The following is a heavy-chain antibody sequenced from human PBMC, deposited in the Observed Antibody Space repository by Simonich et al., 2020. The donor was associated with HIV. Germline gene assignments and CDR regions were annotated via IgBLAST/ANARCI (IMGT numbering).Heavy chain of an antibody. Sequence: EVQLLESGGGLVQPGGSLRLSCAASGFTFSIYAMSWVRQAQGKGLGWVSAISGVGGSKYYADSVKGRFTISRDNSKNTLYLQMNSLRAEDTAVYYCAKDRYYNFWSGYYDYWGQGTLVTVSS. J-gene: IGHJ4*02. D-gene: IGHD3-3*01. V-gene: IGHV3-23*01. CDR1: GFTFSIYA. CDR3: AKDRYYNFWSGYYDY. CDR2: ISGVGGSK.